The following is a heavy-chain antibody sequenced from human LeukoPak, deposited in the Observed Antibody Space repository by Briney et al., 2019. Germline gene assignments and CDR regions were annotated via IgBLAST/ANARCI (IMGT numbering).Heavy chain of an antibody. V-gene: IGHV4-38-2*02. CDR2: IYHSGST. Sequence: TSETLSLTCTVSGYSISSGYYWGWIRQPPGKGLEWIGSIYHSGSTYYNPSLKSRVTISVDTSKNQFSLKLSSVTAADTAVYYCARDTCTNGVCYYYFDYWGQGTLVTVSS. CDR1: GYSISSGYY. D-gene: IGHD2-8*01. J-gene: IGHJ4*02. CDR3: ARDTCTNGVCYYYFDY.